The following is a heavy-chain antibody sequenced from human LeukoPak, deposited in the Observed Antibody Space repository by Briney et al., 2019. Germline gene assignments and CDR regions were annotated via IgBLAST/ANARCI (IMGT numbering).Heavy chain of an antibody. D-gene: IGHD4-17*01. J-gene: IGHJ4*02. CDR2: INHSGST. Sequence: SETLSLTCAVYGGSFSGYYWSWIRQPPGKGLEWIGEINHSGSTNYNPSLKSRVTISVDTSKNQFSLKLSSVTAADTAVYYCAREGDYGDYVLAFDYWGQGTLVTVSS. V-gene: IGHV4-34*01. CDR3: AREGDYGDYVLAFDY. CDR1: GGSFSGYY.